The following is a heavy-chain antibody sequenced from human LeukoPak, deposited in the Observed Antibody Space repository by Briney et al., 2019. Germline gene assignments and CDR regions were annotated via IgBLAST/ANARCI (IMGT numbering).Heavy chain of an antibody. V-gene: IGHV3-64D*06. CDR1: GFTFSSYA. CDR3: VKDPVAGPAVYAEYFHH. CDR2: ISSNGGST. D-gene: IGHD6-19*01. Sequence: PGGSLRLSCSASGFTFSSYAMHWVRQAPGKGLEYVSAISSNGGSTYYADSVKGRFTIPRDNSKNTLYLQMSSLRAEDTALYYCVKDPVAGPAVYAEYFHHWGQGTLVTVSS. J-gene: IGHJ1*01.